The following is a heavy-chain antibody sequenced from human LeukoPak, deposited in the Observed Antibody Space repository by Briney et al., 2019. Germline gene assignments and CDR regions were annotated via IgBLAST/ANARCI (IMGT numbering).Heavy chain of an antibody. CDR3: ARRLERWGQEGDAFDV. CDR2: INRGGTT. J-gene: IGHJ3*01. V-gene: IGHV4-34*01. CDR1: GGSFSGYY. Sequence: SETLSFTCAVYGGSFSGYYWSWIRQPPGKGLEWIGEINRGGTTSWSPFLKSRLTISVDPSKNQFSLKLRSVTDADTAVYYCARRLERWGQEGDAFDVWGRGTMVTVFS. D-gene: IGHD2-21*02.